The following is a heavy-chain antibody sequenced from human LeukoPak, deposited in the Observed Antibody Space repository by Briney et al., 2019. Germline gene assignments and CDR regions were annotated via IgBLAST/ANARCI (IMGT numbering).Heavy chain of an antibody. V-gene: IGHV4-39*07. CDR2: IYYSGST. D-gene: IGHD3-10*01. Sequence: NPSETLSLTCTVSGGSISSSSYYWGWIRQPPGKGLEWIGSIYYSGSTYYNPSLKSRVTILVDTSKNQFSLKLSSVTAADTAVYYCARVGYYGSGSYPNWFDPWGQGTLVTVSS. CDR1: GGSISSSSYY. J-gene: IGHJ5*02. CDR3: ARVGYYGSGSYPNWFDP.